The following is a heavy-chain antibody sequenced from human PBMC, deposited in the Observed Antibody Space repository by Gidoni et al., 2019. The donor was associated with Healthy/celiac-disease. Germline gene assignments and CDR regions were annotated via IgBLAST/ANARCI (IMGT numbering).Heavy chain of an antibody. CDR2: IIPILGIA. D-gene: IGHD6-6*01. CDR1: GGTFSSYA. CDR3: ARSFSSIAARPPPYWFDP. Sequence: QVQLVQSGAEVKKPGSSVKVSCQASGGTFSSYAISWVRQAPGQGLEWMGRIIPILGIANYAQKFQGRVTITADKSTSTAYMELSSLRSEDTAVYYCARSFSSIAARPPPYWFDPWGQGTLVTVSS. J-gene: IGHJ5*02. V-gene: IGHV1-69*04.